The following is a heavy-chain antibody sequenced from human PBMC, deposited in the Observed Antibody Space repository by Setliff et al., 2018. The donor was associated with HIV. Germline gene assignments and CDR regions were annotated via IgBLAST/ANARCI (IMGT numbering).Heavy chain of an antibody. V-gene: IGHV4-39*01. CDR3: ATGPVCYHD. CDR2: FYYSGRT. D-gene: IGHD2-8*01. Sequence: SETLSLTCTVSGGSINSSTYYWGWIRQPPGKGLEWIGSFYYSGRTYYSPSLRSRVTISVDTSKNQFSLRLSSVTAADTAGYYCATGPVCYHDWGRGTLVTVSS. CDR1: GGSINSSTYY. J-gene: IGHJ4*02.